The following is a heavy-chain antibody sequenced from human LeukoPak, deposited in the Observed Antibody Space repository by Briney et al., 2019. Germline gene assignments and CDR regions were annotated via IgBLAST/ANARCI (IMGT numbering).Heavy chain of an antibody. CDR1: GFTFSDYY. Sequence: GGSLRLSCAASGFTFSDYYMSWIRKAQGKGLEGVSYISSSGSTIYYADSVKGRFTISRDNAKSSLYLQMNSLRAEDTAVYYCARDRAVAGVHYWGQGTLVTVSS. CDR2: ISSSGSTI. V-gene: IGHV3-11*01. CDR3: ARDRAVAGVHY. J-gene: IGHJ4*02. D-gene: IGHD6-19*01.